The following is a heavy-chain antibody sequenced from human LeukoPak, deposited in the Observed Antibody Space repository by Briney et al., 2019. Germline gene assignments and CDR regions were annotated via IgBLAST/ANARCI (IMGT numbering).Heavy chain of an antibody. CDR2: INPNSGGT. Sequence: ASVKVSCKASGYTFTGYYMHWVRQAPGQGLEWMGWINPNSGGTNYAQKFQGRVTMTRDTSISTAYMELSRLRSDDTAVYYCARASDSSGSPNFDYWGQGTLVTVSS. CDR1: GYTFTGYY. J-gene: IGHJ4*02. D-gene: IGHD3-22*01. CDR3: ARASDSSGSPNFDY. V-gene: IGHV1-2*02.